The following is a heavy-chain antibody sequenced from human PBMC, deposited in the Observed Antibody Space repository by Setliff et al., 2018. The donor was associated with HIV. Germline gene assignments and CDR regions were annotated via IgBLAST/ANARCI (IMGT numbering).Heavy chain of an antibody. V-gene: IGHV4-34*01. Sequence: SETLSLTCAVYGGSFSGYYWSWIRQPPGKGLEWIGEIHHSGSTNYNPSLKSRVTISVDTSKNQFSLKLSSVTAADTAVYYCARGFNYYDSSGDVDYWGQGTLVTVSS. CDR2: IHHSGST. CDR3: ARGFNYYDSSGDVDY. J-gene: IGHJ4*02. D-gene: IGHD3-22*01. CDR1: GGSFSGYY.